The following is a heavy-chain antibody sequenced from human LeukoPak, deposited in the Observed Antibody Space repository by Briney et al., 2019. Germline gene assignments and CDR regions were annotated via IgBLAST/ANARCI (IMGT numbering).Heavy chain of an antibody. CDR1: GFTFSDYY. Sequence: GGSLRLSCAASGFTFSDYYMSWIRQAPGKGLEWVSYISSSGSTIYYPDSVKGRFTISRDNAKNSLYLQMISLRAEDTAVYYCVRAYSGFSSRGFDYWGQGTLVSVSS. CDR3: VRAYSGFSSRGFDY. D-gene: IGHD5-12*01. CDR2: ISSSGSTI. V-gene: IGHV3-11*04. J-gene: IGHJ4*02.